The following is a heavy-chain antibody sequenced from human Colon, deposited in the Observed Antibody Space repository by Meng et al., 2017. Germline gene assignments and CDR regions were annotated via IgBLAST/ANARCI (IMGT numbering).Heavy chain of an antibody. D-gene: IGHD4-23*01. V-gene: IGHV4-4*02. CDR2: IDHRGSA. CDR1: GASVSVNSY. Sequence: VLLQELGPGLVKPSDTLALACSVAGASVSVNSYWSWVRQPPGRGLEWIGQIDHRGSAYYRPSLNSRVTMSLDKSRNQFSLRLTSVTAADTAVYYCARHGGYYQDFWGQGTLVTVSS. J-gene: IGHJ4*02. CDR3: ARHGGYYQDF.